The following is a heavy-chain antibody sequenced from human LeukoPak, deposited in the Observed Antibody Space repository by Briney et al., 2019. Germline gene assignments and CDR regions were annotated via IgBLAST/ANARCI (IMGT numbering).Heavy chain of an antibody. CDR2: IYWDDDK. CDR1: GFSLSTSGVG. Sequence: ESGPTLVKPTQTLTLTCTFSGFSLSTSGVGVGWIRQPPGKALEWLALIYWDDDKRYSPSLKSRLTITKDTSKNQVVLTMTNMDPVDTATYYCAHRSHVLRYFDWLFDFDYWGQGTLVTVSS. D-gene: IGHD3-9*01. V-gene: IGHV2-5*02. CDR3: AHRSHVLRYFDWLFDFDY. J-gene: IGHJ4*02.